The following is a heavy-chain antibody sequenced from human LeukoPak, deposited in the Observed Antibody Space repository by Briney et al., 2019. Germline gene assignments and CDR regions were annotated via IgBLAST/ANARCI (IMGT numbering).Heavy chain of an antibody. CDR2: ISSSGSTI. V-gene: IGHV3-48*03. Sequence: GWSLRLSCAASGFTFSSYEMNWVRQAPGKGLEWVPYISSSGSTIYYADSVKGRFTISRDNAKNSLYLQMNSLRAEDTAVYYCAELGITMIGGVWGKGTTVTISS. CDR3: AELGITMIGGV. J-gene: IGHJ6*04. D-gene: IGHD3-10*02. CDR1: GFTFSSYE.